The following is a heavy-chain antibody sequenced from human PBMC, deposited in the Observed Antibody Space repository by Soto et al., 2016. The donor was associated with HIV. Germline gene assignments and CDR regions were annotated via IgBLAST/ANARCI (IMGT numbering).Heavy chain of an antibody. CDR3: AKDILKYSSSWYPNFDY. Sequence: EVQLVESGGGLVQPGRPLRLSCAASGFTFDDYAMHWVRQAPGKGLEWVSGISWNSGSIGYADSVKGRFTISRDNAKNSLYLQMNSLRAEDMALYYCAKDILKYSSSWYPNFDYWGQGTLVTVSS. CDR1: GFTFDDYA. V-gene: IGHV3-9*03. D-gene: IGHD6-13*01. CDR2: ISWNSGSI. J-gene: IGHJ4*02.